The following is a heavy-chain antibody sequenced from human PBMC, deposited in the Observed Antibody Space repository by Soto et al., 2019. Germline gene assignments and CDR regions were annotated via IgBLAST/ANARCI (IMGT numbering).Heavy chain of an antibody. CDR1: GGSISSGGYY. Sequence: VQLQESGPGLVKPSQTLSLTCTVSGGSISSGGYYWSWIRQHPGKGLEWIGYIYYSGSTHYNPSLXSXXTISVDTSKNQFSLKLSSVTAADTAVYYCARALTTVTLFDPWGQGTLVTVSS. D-gene: IGHD4-17*01. CDR3: ARALTTVTLFDP. V-gene: IGHV4-31*03. CDR2: IYYSGST. J-gene: IGHJ5*02.